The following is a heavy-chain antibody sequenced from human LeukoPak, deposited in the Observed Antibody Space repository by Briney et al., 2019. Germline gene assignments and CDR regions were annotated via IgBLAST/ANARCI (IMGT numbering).Heavy chain of an antibody. J-gene: IGHJ4*02. CDR1: GFTFSNYG. D-gene: IGHD2-2*01. V-gene: IGHV3-20*04. CDR3: AKDEGPAAPSDY. CDR2: INWNGGRI. Sequence: GGSLRLSCAASGFTFSNYGMHWVRQAPGKGLGWVSSINWNGGRITYADSVKGRFTISRDNAKNSLYLQMNGLRAEDTALYYCAKDEGPAAPSDYWGQGTLVIVSS.